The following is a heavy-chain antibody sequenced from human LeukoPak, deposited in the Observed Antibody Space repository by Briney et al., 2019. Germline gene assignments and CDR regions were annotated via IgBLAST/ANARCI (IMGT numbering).Heavy chain of an antibody. CDR1: GFIFSSAW. CDR2: ISYDGSNK. V-gene: IGHV3-30*18. CDR3: AKESYGDYFFDY. J-gene: IGHJ4*02. Sequence: GGSLRLSCAASGFIFSSAWMTWVRQAPGKGLEWVAVISYDGSNKYYADSVKGRFTISRDNSKNTLYLQMNSLRAEDTAVYYCAKESYGDYFFDYWGQGTLVTVSS. D-gene: IGHD4-17*01.